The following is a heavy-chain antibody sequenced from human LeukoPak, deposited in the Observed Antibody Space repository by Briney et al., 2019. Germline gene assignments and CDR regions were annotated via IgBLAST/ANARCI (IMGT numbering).Heavy chain of an antibody. CDR2: IYYSGST. D-gene: IGHD3-16*01. CDR1: GGSISSGDYY. J-gene: IGHJ4*02. Sequence: SETLSLTCTVSGGSISSGDYYWSWIRQPPGKGLEWIGYIYYSGSTYYNPSLKSRVTISVDTSKNQFSLKLSSVTAADTAVYYCARVESYGSRIWGPEYYFDYWGQGTLVTVSS. V-gene: IGHV4-30-4*01. CDR3: ARVESYGSRIWGPEYYFDY.